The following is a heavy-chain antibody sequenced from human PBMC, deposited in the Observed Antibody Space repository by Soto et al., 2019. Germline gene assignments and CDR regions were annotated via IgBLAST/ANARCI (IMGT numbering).Heavy chain of an antibody. CDR3: ARESRDGYNYDYYYYYGMDV. D-gene: IGHD5-12*01. CDR1: GGSISSYY. J-gene: IGHJ6*02. Sequence: SETLSLTCTVSGGSISSYYWSWIRQPPGKGLEWIGYIYYSGSTNYNPSLKSRVTISVDTSKNQFSLKLSSVTAADTAVYYCARESRDGYNYDYYYYYGMDVWGQGTTVTVSS. V-gene: IGHV4-59*01. CDR2: IYYSGST.